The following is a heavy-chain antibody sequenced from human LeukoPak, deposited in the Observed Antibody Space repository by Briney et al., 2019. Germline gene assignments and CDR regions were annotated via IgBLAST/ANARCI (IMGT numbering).Heavy chain of an antibody. CDR3: ARLGWELTDAFDI. CDR1: GYTFTGYY. CDR2: IKPNSGGT. V-gene: IGHV1-2*02. Sequence: ASVKVSCKASGYTFTGYYMHWVRQAPGQGLEWMGWIKPNSGGTNYAQKFQGRVTMTRDTSISTAYMEMSRLRSDDTAVYYCARLGWELTDAFDIWGQGTMVTVSS. J-gene: IGHJ3*02. D-gene: IGHD1-26*01.